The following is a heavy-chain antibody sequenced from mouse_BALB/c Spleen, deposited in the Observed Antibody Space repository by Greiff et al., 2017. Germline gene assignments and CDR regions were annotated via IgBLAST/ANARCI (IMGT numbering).Heavy chain of an antibody. CDR3: ARQDRYTWFAY. V-gene: IGHV5-12-1*01. J-gene: IGHJ3*01. CDR2: ISSGGGST. D-gene: IGHD2-14*01. Sequence: EVKLVESGGGLVKPGGSLKLSCAASGFAFSSYDMSWVRQTPEKRLEWVAYISSGGGSTYYPDTVKGRFTISRDNAKNTLYLQMSSLKSEDTAMYYCARQDRYTWFAYWGQGTLVTVSA. CDR1: GFAFSSYD.